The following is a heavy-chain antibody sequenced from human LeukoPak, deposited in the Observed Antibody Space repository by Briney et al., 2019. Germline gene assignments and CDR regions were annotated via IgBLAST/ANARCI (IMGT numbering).Heavy chain of an antibody. V-gene: IGHV3-48*03. J-gene: IGHJ4*02. D-gene: IGHD6-6*01. Sequence: GGSLRLSCAASGFTFSTYEMSWVRQAPGKGLEWVSYINRDGGIIYYADSVRGRFTISRDTAKNSLDLQMNSLRVEDTAIYYGARRDHIAGRLDYWGQGTLVTVSS. CDR2: INRDGGII. CDR3: ARRDHIAGRLDY. CDR1: GFTFSTYE.